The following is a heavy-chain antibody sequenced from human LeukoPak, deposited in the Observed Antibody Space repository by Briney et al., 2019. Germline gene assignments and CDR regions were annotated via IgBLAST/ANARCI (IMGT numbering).Heavy chain of an antibody. D-gene: IGHD5-18*01. V-gene: IGHV3-21*01. CDR3: ARDLGYSYGPFDY. Sequence: GGSLRLSCAASGFTFSGYSMNWVRQAPGKGLEWVSSISSSSSYIYYADSVKGRFTISRDNAKNSLYLQMNSLRAEDTAVYYCARDLGYSYGPFDYWGQGTLVTVSS. CDR2: ISSSSSYI. J-gene: IGHJ4*02. CDR1: GFTFSGYS.